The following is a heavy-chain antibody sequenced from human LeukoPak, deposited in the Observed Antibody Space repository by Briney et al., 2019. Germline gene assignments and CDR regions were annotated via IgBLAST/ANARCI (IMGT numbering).Heavy chain of an antibody. J-gene: IGHJ6*02. D-gene: IGHD2-2*01. CDR2: ISWDGGST. CDR1: GFTFDDYT. CDR3: AKAVYCSSTSCPRAANSAYYYYGMDV. V-gene: IGHV3-43*01. Sequence: GGSLRLSCAASGFTFDDYTMHWVRQAPGKGLEWVSLISWDGGSTYYADSVKGRFTISRDNSKNSLYLQMNSLRTGDTALYYCAKAVYCSSTSCPRAANSAYYYYGMDVWGQGTTVTVSS.